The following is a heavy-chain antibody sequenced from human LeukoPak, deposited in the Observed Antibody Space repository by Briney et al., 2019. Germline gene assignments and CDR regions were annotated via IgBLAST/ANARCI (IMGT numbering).Heavy chain of an antibody. D-gene: IGHD4-17*01. CDR2: INHSGST. CDR1: GGSFSGYY. Sequence: SETLSLTCAVYGGSFSGYYWSWIRQPPGKGLEWIGEINHSGSTNYNPSLKSRVTISVDTSKNQFSLKLSSVTAADTAVYYCARGRRYGKRPFDIWGQGTMVTVSS. CDR3: ARGRRYGKRPFDI. V-gene: IGHV4-34*01. J-gene: IGHJ3*02.